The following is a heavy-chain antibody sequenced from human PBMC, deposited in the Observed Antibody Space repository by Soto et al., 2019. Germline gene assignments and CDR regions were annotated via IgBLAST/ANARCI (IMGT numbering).Heavy chain of an antibody. Sequence: QVQLVQSGAEVKKPGASVKVSCKASGYTFTSYYMHWVRQAPGQGLEWMGIINPSGGSTSYAQNFLGGDTMTRYTSTSTVYMELRSLRSEDTAVYYCARARVSTVTTSVCSHLNWFEPWGQGTLVTVSS. CDR3: ARARVSTVTTSVCSHLNWFEP. CDR1: GYTFTSYY. D-gene: IGHD4-4*01. CDR2: INPSGGST. V-gene: IGHV1-46*03. J-gene: IGHJ5*02.